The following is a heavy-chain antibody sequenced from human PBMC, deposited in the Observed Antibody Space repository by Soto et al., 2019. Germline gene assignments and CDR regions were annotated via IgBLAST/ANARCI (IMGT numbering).Heavy chain of an antibody. Sequence: GGSLRLSCAASGFTFEDHAMRWVRQAPGKGLEWVSSISWNSDNIGYADSLKGRFTISRDNGKNSLYLEMNSLRIEDTALYYCAKDRGSSSAGIDYWGQGSLVTVSS. J-gene: IGHJ4*02. CDR1: GFTFEDHA. V-gene: IGHV3-9*01. CDR3: AKDRGSSSAGIDY. CDR2: ISWNSDNI. D-gene: IGHD6-6*01.